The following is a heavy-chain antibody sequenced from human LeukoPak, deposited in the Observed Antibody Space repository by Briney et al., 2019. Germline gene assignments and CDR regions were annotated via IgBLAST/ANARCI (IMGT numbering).Heavy chain of an antibody. CDR2: IYYSGST. Sequence: SETLALTCTVSRGSFTSYYWSWIRQPPGKGLEWIGSIYYSGSTYYNPSLKSRVTISVDTSKNQFSLKLSSVTAADTAVYYCARGAVADYYYYYMDVWGKGTTVTVSS. D-gene: IGHD6-19*01. J-gene: IGHJ6*03. CDR1: RGSFTSYY. V-gene: IGHV4-59*12. CDR3: ARGAVADYYYYYMDV.